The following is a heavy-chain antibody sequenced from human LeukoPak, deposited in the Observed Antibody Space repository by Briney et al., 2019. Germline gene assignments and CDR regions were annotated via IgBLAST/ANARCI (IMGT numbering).Heavy chain of an antibody. D-gene: IGHD2-2*01. Sequence: ASAKVSCKASGYTFTGYYMHWVRQAPGQGLEWMGWINPNSGGTNYAQKFQGRVTMTRDTSISTAYMELSRLRSDDTAVYYCARDPSGYCSSTSCYGYFDYWGQGTLVTVSS. CDR1: GYTFTGYY. CDR2: INPNSGGT. CDR3: ARDPSGYCSSTSCYGYFDY. V-gene: IGHV1-2*02. J-gene: IGHJ4*02.